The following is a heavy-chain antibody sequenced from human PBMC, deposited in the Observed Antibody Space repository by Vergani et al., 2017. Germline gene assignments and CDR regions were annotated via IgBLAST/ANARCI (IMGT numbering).Heavy chain of an antibody. V-gene: IGHV3-64D*06. J-gene: IGHJ6*02. D-gene: IGHD3-10*01. CDR1: GFTFSSYA. Sequence: EVQLVESGGGLVQPGGSLRLSCSASGFTFSSYAMHWVRQAPGKGLDYVSAISSNGGSTYYADSVKGRFTISRDNSKNTLYLQMSSLRAEDTAVYYCARDRRYYGSVPMDVWGQGTTVTVSS. CDR3: ARDRRYYGSVPMDV. CDR2: ISSNGGST.